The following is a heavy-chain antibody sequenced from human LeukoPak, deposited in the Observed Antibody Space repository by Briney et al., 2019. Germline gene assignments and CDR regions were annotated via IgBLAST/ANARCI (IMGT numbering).Heavy chain of an antibody. CDR1: GGSISSSSYY. Sequence: PSETLSLTCTVSGGSISSSSYYWSWIRQPPGKGLEWIGYIYYSGSTNYNPSLKSRVTISVDTSKNQFSLKLSSVTAADTAVYYCARVLSYNWNDEAQVLRRAFDIWGQGTMVTVSS. J-gene: IGHJ3*02. D-gene: IGHD1-1*01. CDR2: IYYSGST. CDR3: ARVLSYNWNDEAQVLRRAFDI. V-gene: IGHV4-61*01.